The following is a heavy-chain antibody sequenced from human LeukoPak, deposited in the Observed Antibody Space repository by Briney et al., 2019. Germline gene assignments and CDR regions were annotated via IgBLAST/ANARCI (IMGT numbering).Heavy chain of an antibody. V-gene: IGHV1-18*01. CDR2: ISAYNGNT. CDR1: GYTFTSYG. CDR3: VTVTNGRGYYMDV. Sequence: ASVKVSCKASGYTFTSYGISWVRQAPGQGLEWMGWISAYNGNTNYAQKLQGRVTMTTDTSTSTAYMELRSLRSDDTAVYYCVTVTNGRGYYMDVWGKGTTVTVSS. J-gene: IGHJ6*03. D-gene: IGHD4-17*01.